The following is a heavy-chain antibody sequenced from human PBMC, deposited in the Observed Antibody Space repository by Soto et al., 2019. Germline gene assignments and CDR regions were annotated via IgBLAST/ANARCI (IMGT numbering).Heavy chain of an antibody. V-gene: IGHV2-5*02. CDR2: IYWDNDK. J-gene: IGHJ6*02. D-gene: IGHD2-15*01. CDR1: GFSVSTSGVG. CDR3: AHKGGRGAGMDV. Sequence: SGPTLVNPTQTVTLTCTFSGFSVSTSGVGVAWIRQSPGKALEWLALIYWDNDKRYSPFLQSRVTITKDTSKNQVVLTMTNMDPVDTATYYCAHKGGRGAGMDVWGQGTTVTSP.